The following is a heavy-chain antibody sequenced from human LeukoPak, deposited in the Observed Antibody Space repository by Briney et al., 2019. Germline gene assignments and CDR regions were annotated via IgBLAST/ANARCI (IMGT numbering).Heavy chain of an antibody. CDR2: IYHSGSS. V-gene: IGHV4-61*01. Sequence: SETLSLTCTVSGYSISSGYYWSWIRQPPGKGLEWIEYIYHSGSSHYNPSLKSRVTISVDTSKNQFSLKLSSVTAADTAVYYCARDRGDYYGSGRGNWFDPWGQGTLVTVSS. CDR1: GYSISSGYY. CDR3: ARDRGDYYGSGRGNWFDP. J-gene: IGHJ5*02. D-gene: IGHD3-10*01.